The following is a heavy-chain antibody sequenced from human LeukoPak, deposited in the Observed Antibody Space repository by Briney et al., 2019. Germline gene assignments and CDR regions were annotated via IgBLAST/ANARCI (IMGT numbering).Heavy chain of an antibody. V-gene: IGHV4-59*01. J-gene: IGHJ5*02. CDR3: ARVNGLPDNWFDP. CDR1: GGPLSSYY. CDR2: IYYSGST. D-gene: IGHD5/OR15-5a*01. Sequence: PSETLSLTCTVSGGPLSSYYWSWIRQPPGKGLEWIGYIYYSGSTNYNPSLKSRVTISVDTSKNQFSLKLSSVTAADTAVYYCARVNGLPDNWFDPWGQGTLVTVSS.